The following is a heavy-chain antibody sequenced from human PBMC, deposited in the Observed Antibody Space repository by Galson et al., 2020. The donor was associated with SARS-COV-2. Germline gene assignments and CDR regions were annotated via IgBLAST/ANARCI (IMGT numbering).Heavy chain of an antibody. Sequence: ASVKVSCKASTYTFANFGVSWVRLAPGQGLEWMGWISGFDGNTHSAQKFQERVTLTTDTSTTTAYMELRSLTYDDTAVYYCAREPASRGLLEFYYGTDVWGQGTTVTVSS. CDR1: TYTFANFG. D-gene: IGHD3-3*01. J-gene: IGHJ6*02. V-gene: IGHV1-18*01. CDR2: ISGFDGNT. CDR3: AREPASRGLLEFYYGTDV.